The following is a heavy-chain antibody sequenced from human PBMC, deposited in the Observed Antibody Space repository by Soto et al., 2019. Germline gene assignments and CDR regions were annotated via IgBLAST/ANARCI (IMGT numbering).Heavy chain of an antibody. CDR1: EDTFSSHA. Sequence: GASVKVSCKASEDTFSSHAIGWVRQAPGQGLEWMGGIIPIYGTTNYAQKFQDRVTITADTSTSTTYMELSSLRSDDTAVYYCARDLGGCSAGSCRYNWSDPWGQGTLVTVSS. J-gene: IGHJ5*02. CDR3: ARDLGGCSAGSCRYNWSDP. V-gene: IGHV1-69*06. CDR2: IIPIYGTT. D-gene: IGHD2-15*01.